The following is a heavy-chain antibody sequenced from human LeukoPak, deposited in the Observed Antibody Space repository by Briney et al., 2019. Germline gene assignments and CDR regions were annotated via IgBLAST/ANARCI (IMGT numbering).Heavy chain of an antibody. V-gene: IGHV1-69*13. CDR3: ARDTPTIFGVVIGPPRGYFDL. D-gene: IGHD3-3*01. J-gene: IGHJ2*01. CDR1: GGTFSSYA. Sequence: GASVKVSCKASGGTFSSYAISWVRQAPGQGLEWMGGIIPIFGTANYAQKFRGRVTITAAESTSTAYMELSSLRSEDTAVYYCARDTPTIFGVVIGPPRGYFDLWSRGTLVTVSS. CDR2: IIPIFGTA.